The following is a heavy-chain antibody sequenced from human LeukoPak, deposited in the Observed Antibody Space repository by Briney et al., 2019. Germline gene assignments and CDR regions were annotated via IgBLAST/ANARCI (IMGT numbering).Heavy chain of an antibody. D-gene: IGHD6-6*01. J-gene: IGHJ4*02. CDR2: ISYDGSNK. CDR1: GFTFSSYA. Sequence: GGSLRLSCAASGFTFSSYAMHWVRQAPGKGLEWVAVISYDGSNKYYADSVKGRFTISRDNSKNTLYLQMNSLRAEGTAVYYCARDRGSSYPFDYWGQGTLVTVSS. V-gene: IGHV3-30-3*01. CDR3: ARDRGSSYPFDY.